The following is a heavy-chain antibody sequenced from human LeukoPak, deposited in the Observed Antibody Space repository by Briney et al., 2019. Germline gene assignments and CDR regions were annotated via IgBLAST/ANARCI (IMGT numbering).Heavy chain of an antibody. CDR3: ARDRDCTGGSCYYVDV. CDR2: IYTSGST. D-gene: IGHD2-8*02. CDR1: GGSISSYY. J-gene: IGHJ6*03. V-gene: IGHV4-4*08. Sequence: PSETLSLTCTVSGGSISSYYWSWIRQPPGKGLEWIGYIYTSGSTHYNPSVRGRATIFTDTSENQFSLTLTSVTAADAAVYYCARDRDCTGGSCYYVDVWGKGTRVTVSS.